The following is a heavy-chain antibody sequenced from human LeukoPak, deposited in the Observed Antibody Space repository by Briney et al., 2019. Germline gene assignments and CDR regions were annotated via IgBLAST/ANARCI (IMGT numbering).Heavy chain of an antibody. CDR3: ARTAGRRDGYN. Sequence: SETLSLTCAVSGGSISSGGYSWSWIRQPPGKGLEWIGYIYYSGSTYYNPSLKSRVTISVDTSKNQFSLKLSSVTAADTAVYYCARTAGRRDGYNWGPGTLVTVSS. J-gene: IGHJ4*02. CDR1: GGSISSGGYS. D-gene: IGHD5-24*01. CDR2: IYYSGST. V-gene: IGHV4-30-4*07.